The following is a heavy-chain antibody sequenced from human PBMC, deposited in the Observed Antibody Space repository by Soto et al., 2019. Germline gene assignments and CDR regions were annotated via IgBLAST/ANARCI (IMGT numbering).Heavy chain of an antibody. V-gene: IGHV6-1*01. J-gene: IGHJ5*02. Sequence: SQTLSLTCAISGDSVSSNSAAWNWIRQSPSRGLEWLGRTYYRSKWYNDYAVSVKSRITINPDTSKNQFSLQLNSVTPEDTAVYYCARARYYDFWSGYYRSREDWFDPRGQGTMVTVSS. D-gene: IGHD3-3*01. CDR3: ARARYYDFWSGYYRSREDWFDP. CDR2: TYYRSKWYN. CDR1: GDSVSSNSAA.